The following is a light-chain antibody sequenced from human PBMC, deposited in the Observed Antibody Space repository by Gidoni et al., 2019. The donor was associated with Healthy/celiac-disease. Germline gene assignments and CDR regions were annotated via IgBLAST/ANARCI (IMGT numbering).Light chain of an antibody. V-gene: IGKV1-39*01. J-gene: IGKJ2*01. CDR2: AAS. CDR3: QQSYSTPMYT. Sequence: DIQMTQSPSSLSASVGDRVTITCRASQSISSYLNWYQQKPGKAPKLLIYAASSLQSGVPSRFSGSGSVTDFTLTISSLQPEDFATYYCQQSYSTPMYTFXQXTKLEIK. CDR1: QSISSY.